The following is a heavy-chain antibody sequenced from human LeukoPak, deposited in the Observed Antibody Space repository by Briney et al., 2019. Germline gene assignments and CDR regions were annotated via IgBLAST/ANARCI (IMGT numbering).Heavy chain of an antibody. D-gene: IGHD3-16*01. CDR3: TKKGAQDWYFDL. CDR1: GFTFGTNA. Sequence: GGSLRLSCAASGFTFGTNAMSWVRQAPGKGLEWVSGIGESGGGTHYADSVKDRFTISRDNSKRTLYLQMNNLRAEDTAVYYCTKKGAQDWYFDLWGRGTLVTVSS. V-gene: IGHV3-23*01. J-gene: IGHJ2*01. CDR2: IGESGGGT.